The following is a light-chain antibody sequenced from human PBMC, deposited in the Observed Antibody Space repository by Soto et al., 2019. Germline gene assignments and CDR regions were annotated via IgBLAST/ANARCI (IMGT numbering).Light chain of an antibody. CDR2: NAS. V-gene: IGKV1-5*03. CDR1: QSISSW. Sequence: DIQMTQSPSTLSASVGDRVTITCRASQSISSWLAWYQQKPGKAPKLLIYNASTIESGVPSRFSGSGFGTEFTLTISGLQHEDSANYHCQQYERYWTFGQGTKVDNK. CDR3: QQYERYWT. J-gene: IGKJ1*01.